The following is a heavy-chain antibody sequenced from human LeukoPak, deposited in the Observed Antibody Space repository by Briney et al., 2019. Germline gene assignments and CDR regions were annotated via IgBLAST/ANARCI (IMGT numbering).Heavy chain of an antibody. D-gene: IGHD3-10*01. J-gene: IGHJ4*02. Sequence: PGGSLRLSCAASGFTFSSYWMHWVRQAPGKGLVWVSRINSDGSSTSYADSVKGRFTISRDNAKNTLYLQMNSLRDEDTAVYYCARQRGETLVYFDYWGQGTLVTVSS. V-gene: IGHV3-74*01. CDR2: INSDGSST. CDR3: ARQRGETLVYFDY. CDR1: GFTFSSYW.